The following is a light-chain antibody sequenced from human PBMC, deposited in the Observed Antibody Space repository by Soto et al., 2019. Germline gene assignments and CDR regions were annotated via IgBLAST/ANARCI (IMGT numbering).Light chain of an antibody. CDR2: GAS. V-gene: IGKV3-20*01. CDR3: QQYET. Sequence: EIVLTQSPGTLSLSPGERATLSCRASQSISSSYLAWYQQKPGQAPRLLIYGASGRATGIPDRFSGSGSGTDFTLTISRLEPEDFAVYYCQQYETFGQGTQVDIK. CDR1: QSISSSY. J-gene: IGKJ1*01.